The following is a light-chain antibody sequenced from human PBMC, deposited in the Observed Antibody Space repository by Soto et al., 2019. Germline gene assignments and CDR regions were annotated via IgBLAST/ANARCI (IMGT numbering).Light chain of an antibody. CDR2: DVT. Sequence: QSALTQPPSASGPPGQSVTISCTGTSSDVGGYNYVSWYQQHPGKAPKLLIYDVTARPSGVPDRFSGSKSGNTASLTVSGLQAEDEADYYCSSYAGTHIVFGTGTKVTVL. CDR3: SSYAGTHIV. V-gene: IGLV2-8*01. J-gene: IGLJ1*01. CDR1: SSDVGGYNY.